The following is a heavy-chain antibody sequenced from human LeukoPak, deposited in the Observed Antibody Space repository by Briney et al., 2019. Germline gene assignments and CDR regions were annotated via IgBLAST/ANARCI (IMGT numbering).Heavy chain of an antibody. CDR2: IYHSGVT. CDR3: ARGGYSGYGEFDY. D-gene: IGHD5-12*01. V-gene: IGHV4-30-2*01. Sequence: PSQTLSLTCAVPGGSISSDSYSWSWFRQPPGKGLEWLGYIYHSGVTYYSPSLKSRVTISVDRSKNQFSLKLNSVTAADTAVYYRARGGYSGYGEFDYWGQGTLVTVSS. J-gene: IGHJ4*02. CDR1: GGSISSDSYS.